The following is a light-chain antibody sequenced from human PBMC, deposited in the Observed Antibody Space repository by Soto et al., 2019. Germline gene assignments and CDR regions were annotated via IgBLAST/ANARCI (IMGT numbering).Light chain of an antibody. V-gene: IGLV2-14*02. J-gene: IGLJ1*01. CDR1: SSDVGAYNL. CDR2: DCS. CDR3: GSYTTSSNYV. Sequence: QSVLTQPASGSGTPGLSITISRTGTSSDVGAYNLVSWCEQHADKAPKTRILDCSNRPSGVSNRFSGSKSGNTASLTLSGLQSEDVAEYYCGSYTTSSNYVFGTGTQVTVL.